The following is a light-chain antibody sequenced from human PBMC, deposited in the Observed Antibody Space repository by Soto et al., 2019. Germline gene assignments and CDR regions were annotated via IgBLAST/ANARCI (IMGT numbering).Light chain of an antibody. CDR3: QQYGSAPT. CDR2: GAS. CDR1: QRVSSSD. J-gene: IGKJ1*01. V-gene: IGKV3-20*01. Sequence: EIGLTHSPGTLSLSPGERATLSCRASQRVSSSDLAWYQKKPGQAPRLLIYGASSRATGIPDRFSGSGYGTDFTLTISRLEPEDFAVYYCQQYGSAPTCGQGTKVEIK.